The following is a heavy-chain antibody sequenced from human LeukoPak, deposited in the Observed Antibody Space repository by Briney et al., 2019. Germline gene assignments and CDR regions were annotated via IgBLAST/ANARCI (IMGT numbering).Heavy chain of an antibody. CDR2: ISYDGRNK. D-gene: IGHD3-9*01. CDR3: AKTGYPPYYYGMDV. Sequence: GGSLRLSCAASGFTFSSYGMHWVSQAPGKGLEWVAVISYDGRNKYSADSVKGRFTISRDNSKNTLYLQMNTLGAEDTAVCYCAKTGYPPYYYGMDVWGQGTTVTVSS. V-gene: IGHV3-30*18. J-gene: IGHJ6*02. CDR1: GFTFSSYG.